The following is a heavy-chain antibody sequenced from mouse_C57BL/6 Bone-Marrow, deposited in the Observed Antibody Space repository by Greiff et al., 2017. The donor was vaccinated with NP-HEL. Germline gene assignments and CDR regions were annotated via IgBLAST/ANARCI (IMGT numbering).Heavy chain of an antibody. J-gene: IGHJ1*03. CDR1: GFTFTDYY. D-gene: IGHD1-1*01. V-gene: IGHV7-3*01. CDR2: IRNKANGYTT. CDR3: ARDSHYYGSSLWYFDV. Sequence: EVQRVESGGGLVQPGGSLSLSCAASGFTFTDYYMSWVRQPPGKALEWLGFIRNKANGYTTEYSASVKGRFTISRDNSQSILYLQMNALRAEDSATYYCARDSHYYGSSLWYFDVWGTGTTVTVSS.